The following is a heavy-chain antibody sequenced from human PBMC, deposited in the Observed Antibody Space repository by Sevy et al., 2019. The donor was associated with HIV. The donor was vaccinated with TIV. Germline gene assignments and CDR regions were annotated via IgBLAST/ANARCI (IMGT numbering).Heavy chain of an antibody. D-gene: IGHD6-19*01. CDR1: GFTFSNYW. CDR2: INPYGNSV. CDR3: ARAPADYSTGWSAD. J-gene: IGHJ4*02. V-gene: IGHV3-74*01. Sequence: GGSLRLSCAVSGFTFSNYWMHWVRQAPGKGLLLVSRINPYGNSVTYPESVRGRFTISRDNAKNTLYLQMSSLRADDTAIYYCARAPADYSTGWSADWGQGTLVTVSS.